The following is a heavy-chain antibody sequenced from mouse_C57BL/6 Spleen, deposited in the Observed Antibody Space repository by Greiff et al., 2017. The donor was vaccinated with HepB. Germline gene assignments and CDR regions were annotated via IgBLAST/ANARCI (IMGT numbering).Heavy chain of an antibody. CDR1: GFTFSDYY. CDR3: ARDRGNAYYAMDY. CDR2: INYDGSST. J-gene: IGHJ4*01. V-gene: IGHV5-16*01. D-gene: IGHD2-1*01. Sequence: EVKVVESEGGLVQPGRSMKLSCTASGFTFSDYYMAWVRQVPEKGLEWVANINYDGSSTYYLDSLKSRFIISRDNAKNILYLQMSSLKSEDTATYYCARDRGNAYYAMDYWGQGTSVTVSS.